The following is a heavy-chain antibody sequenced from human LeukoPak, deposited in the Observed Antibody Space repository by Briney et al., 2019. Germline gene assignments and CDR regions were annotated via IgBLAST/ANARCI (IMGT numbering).Heavy chain of an antibody. CDR2: IYTSGST. V-gene: IGHV4-4*07. CDR1: GGSISSYY. Sequence: PSETLSLTCTVSGGSISSYYWSWIRQPAGKGLEWIGRIYTSGSTNYNPSLKSRVTMSVDTSKNQFSLKLSSVTAADTAVYYCARDGEGAYCSSTSCPPKNWFDPWGQGTLVTVSS. J-gene: IGHJ5*02. D-gene: IGHD2-2*01. CDR3: ARDGEGAYCSSTSCPPKNWFDP.